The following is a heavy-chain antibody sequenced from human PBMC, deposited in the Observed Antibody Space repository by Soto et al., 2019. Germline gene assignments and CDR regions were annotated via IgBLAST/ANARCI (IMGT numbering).Heavy chain of an antibody. Sequence: QVQLMQSGPEVKKTGASVKVSCKASGYTFTENQIHWLRRAPGQRLEWMGRIDPKSGDPTLHQAYQGRVTMTRDTSSTTVYMELTRLTSDDTAIYYCARRQLRDYIRWSFDPWGQGTLVTVSS. CDR1: GYTFTENQ. J-gene: IGHJ5*02. CDR2: IDPKSGDP. D-gene: IGHD3-16*01. V-gene: IGHV1-2*02. CDR3: ARRQLRDYIRWSFDP.